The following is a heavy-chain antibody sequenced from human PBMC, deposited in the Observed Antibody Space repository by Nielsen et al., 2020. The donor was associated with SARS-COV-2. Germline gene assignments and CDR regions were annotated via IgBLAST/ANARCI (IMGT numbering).Heavy chain of an antibody. CDR3: ARDPYIRGYYYGMDV. CDR2: INVGNGNT. V-gene: IGHV1-3*01. D-gene: IGHD3-10*02. Sequence: WVRQAPGQRLEWMGWINVGNGNTKYSQKFQGRVTITRDTSATTAYMELSSLRSEDTAVYYCARDPYIRGYYYGMDVWGHGTTVTVSS. J-gene: IGHJ6*02.